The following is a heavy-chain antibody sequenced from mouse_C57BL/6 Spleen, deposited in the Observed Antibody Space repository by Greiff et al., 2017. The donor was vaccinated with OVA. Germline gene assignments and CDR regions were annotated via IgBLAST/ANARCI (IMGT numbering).Heavy chain of an antibody. D-gene: IGHD1-1*01. Sequence: VQLQQPGAELVRPGSSVKLSCKASGYTFTSYWMDWVKQRPGQGLEWIGNIYPSDSETHYNQKFKDKATLTVDKSSSTAYMQLSSLTSEDSAVYYCARGVPSYGPDYWGQGTTLTVSS. V-gene: IGHV1-61*01. CDR1: GYTFTSYW. CDR3: ARGVPSYGPDY. CDR2: IYPSDSET. J-gene: IGHJ2*01.